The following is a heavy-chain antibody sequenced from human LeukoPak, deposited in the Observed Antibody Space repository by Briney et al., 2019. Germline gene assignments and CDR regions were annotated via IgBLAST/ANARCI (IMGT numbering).Heavy chain of an antibody. CDR2: INWNGGST. V-gene: IGHV3-20*04. J-gene: IGHJ4*02. CDR1: GFSFRSHG. Sequence: GGTLRLSCAASGFSFRSHGMNWVRQAPGKGLEWVSTINWNGGSTGYADSVKGRFTISRDNAKNSLYLQMNSLRAEDTALYYCARVSDISVAAYFDYWGQGTLVTVSS. CDR3: ARVSDISVAAYFDY. D-gene: IGHD6-19*01.